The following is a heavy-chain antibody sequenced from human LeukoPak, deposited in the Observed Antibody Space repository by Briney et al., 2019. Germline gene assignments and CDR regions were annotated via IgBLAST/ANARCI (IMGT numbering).Heavy chain of an antibody. J-gene: IGHJ4*02. Sequence: GKSLKISCKGSGYSFTSYWVAWVRQMPGKDREWMGIIYPGDCATRYSPSFQGQVTISADKSISTAYLQWSSLKASDTAMYYCARADYDSSGYYYLDYWGEGTLVTVSS. CDR2: IYPGDCAT. V-gene: IGHV5-51*01. CDR3: ARADYDSSGYYYLDY. D-gene: IGHD3-22*01. CDR1: GYSFTSYW.